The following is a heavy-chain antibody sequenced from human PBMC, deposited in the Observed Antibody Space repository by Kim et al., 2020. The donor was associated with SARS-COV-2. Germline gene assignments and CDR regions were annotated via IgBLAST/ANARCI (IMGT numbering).Heavy chain of an antibody. V-gene: IGHV3-30*18. D-gene: IGHD5-18*01. CDR1: GFTFSSYG. CDR2: ISYDGSNK. CDR3: AKDGGVDTAMAWYYFDY. J-gene: IGHJ4*02. Sequence: GGSLRLSCAASGFTFSSYGMHWVRQAPGKGLEWVAVISYDGSNKYYADSVKGRFTISRDNSKNTLYLQMNSLRAEDTAVYYCAKDGGVDTAMAWYYFDYWGQGTLVTVSS.